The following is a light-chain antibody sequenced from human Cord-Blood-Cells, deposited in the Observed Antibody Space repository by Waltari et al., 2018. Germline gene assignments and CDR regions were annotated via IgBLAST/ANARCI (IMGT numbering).Light chain of an antibody. J-gene: IGLJ3*02. Sequence: QSVLTQPPSASGTPGQRVTISCSGSSSNLGSNYVYWYQQLPGTAPKLLIYRNKQRPSGVPDRFSGSKSGTSASLASSGLRSEDEADYYCAAWDDSLSGPVFGGGTKLTVL. CDR1: SSNLGSNY. CDR2: RNK. V-gene: IGLV1-47*01. CDR3: AAWDDSLSGPV.